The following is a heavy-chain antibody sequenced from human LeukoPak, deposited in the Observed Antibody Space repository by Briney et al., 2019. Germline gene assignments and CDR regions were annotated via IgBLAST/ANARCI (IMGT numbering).Heavy chain of an antibody. CDR2: IWYDGSNK. CDR1: GFTFSSYG. J-gene: IGHJ4*02. CDR3: ARDKEQLVYFDY. Sequence: LRPSCAASGFTFSSYGMHWVRQAPGKGLEWVAVIWYDGSNKYYADSVKGRFTISRDNSKNTLYLQMNSLRAEDTAVYYRARDKEQLVYFDYWGQGTLVTVSS. D-gene: IGHD6-13*01. V-gene: IGHV3-33*01.